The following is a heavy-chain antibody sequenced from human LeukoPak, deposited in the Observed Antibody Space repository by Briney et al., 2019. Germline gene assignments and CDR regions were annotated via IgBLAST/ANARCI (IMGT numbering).Heavy chain of an antibody. CDR2: INPNSGGT. D-gene: IGHD2-2*01. CDR1: GYTFTGYY. CDR3: ARTFYCSTTSCDPWFDP. V-gene: IGHV1-2*02. Sequence: WASVKVSCKASGYTFTGYYIQWVRQAPGQGLEWMGWINPNSGGTNYAQKFQGRVTMTRDTSISTAYMELSRLRSDDTAVYYCARTFYCSTTSCDPWFDPWGQGTLVTVSS. J-gene: IGHJ5*02.